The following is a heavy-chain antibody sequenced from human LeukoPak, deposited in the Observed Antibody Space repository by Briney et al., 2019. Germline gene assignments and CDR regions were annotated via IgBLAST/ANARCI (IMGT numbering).Heavy chain of an antibody. CDR2: INHSGST. CDR3: AGHPSGYADYFDY. Sequence: PSETLSLTCAVYGGSFSGYYWSWIRQPPGKGLEWIGEINHSGSTNYNPSLKSRVTISVDTSKNQFSLKLSSVTAADTAVYYCAGHPSGYADYFDYWGQGTLVTVSS. V-gene: IGHV4-34*01. D-gene: IGHD5-12*01. J-gene: IGHJ4*02. CDR1: GGSFSGYY.